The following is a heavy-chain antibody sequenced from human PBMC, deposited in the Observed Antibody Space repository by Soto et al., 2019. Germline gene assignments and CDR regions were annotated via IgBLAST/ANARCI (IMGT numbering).Heavy chain of an antibody. CDR2: ISRGSSYI. CDR3: ARDKGVATPPDY. D-gene: IGHD2-21*02. V-gene: IGHV3-21*06. Sequence: GGSLRLSCAASGFTFSSFTMNWVRQIPGKGLEWVSSISRGSSYIYYADSVQGRFTISRDNAKNSLYLQMDRLRADDTAIYYCARDKGVATPPDYWGQGTLVTVSS. CDR1: GFTFSSFT. J-gene: IGHJ4*02.